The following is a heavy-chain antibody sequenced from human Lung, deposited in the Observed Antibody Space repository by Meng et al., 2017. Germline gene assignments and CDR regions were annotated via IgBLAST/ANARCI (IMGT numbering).Heavy chain of an antibody. V-gene: IGHV4-34*01. D-gene: IGHD3-22*01. J-gene: IGHJ4*02. CDR3: ARGRSSGYYSPLDY. CDR2: INHSGST. CDR1: VGSFSDYY. Sequence: GPLRLSCAVYVGSFSDYYWTWIRQSPGKGLEWMGHINHSGSTNYNPSLKSRLTMPVDTSKNQFSLKLSSVTAADTAVYYCARGRSSGYYSPLDYWGQGTLVTVSS.